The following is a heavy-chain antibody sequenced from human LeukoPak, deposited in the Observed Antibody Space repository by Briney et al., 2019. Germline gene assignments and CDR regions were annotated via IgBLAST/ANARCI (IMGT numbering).Heavy chain of an antibody. V-gene: IGHV4-59*08. D-gene: IGHD2-2*01. CDR2: IHYSGST. Sequence: PETLSLSCTVSGGSLSSSYWSWVRQPPGQGLEWIGDIHYSGSTNYTPSLESRVTISVDTSKNQFSLKLSPVTAADAAVYYCARARYCSSTSCFDDYWGQGSLVTVSS. CDR1: GGSLSSSY. J-gene: IGHJ4*02. CDR3: ARARYCSSTSCFDDY.